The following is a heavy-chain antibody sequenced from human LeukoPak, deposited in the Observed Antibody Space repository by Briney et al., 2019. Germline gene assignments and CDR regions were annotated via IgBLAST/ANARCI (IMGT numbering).Heavy chain of an antibody. J-gene: IGHJ4*02. CDR2: ISAYNGNT. V-gene: IGHV1-18*01. CDR1: GYTFTSYG. CDR3: ARSGDFGSYYTVY. D-gene: IGHD3-10*01. Sequence: ASVKVSCKASGYTFTSYGISWVRQAPGQGLEWMGWISAYNGNTNYAQKLQGRVTMTRDTSTSTVYMELSSLRSEDTAVYYCARSGDFGSYYTVYWGQGTLVTVSS.